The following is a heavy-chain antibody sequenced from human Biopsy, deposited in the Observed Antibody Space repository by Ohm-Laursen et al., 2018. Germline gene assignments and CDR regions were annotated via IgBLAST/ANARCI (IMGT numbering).Heavy chain of an antibody. Sequence: GSSVKVSCKASGGTFTNYAISWVRQAPGQGLEWMGGIIPIFGTANYAQKFQGRVTITADESTSTAYMELSSLRSDDTAVYYCARDALGGGSYRFFYWGQGTQVIVSS. CDR2: IIPIFGTA. CDR1: GGTFTNYA. J-gene: IGHJ4*02. CDR3: ARDALGGGSYRFFY. D-gene: IGHD1-26*01. V-gene: IGHV1-69*01.